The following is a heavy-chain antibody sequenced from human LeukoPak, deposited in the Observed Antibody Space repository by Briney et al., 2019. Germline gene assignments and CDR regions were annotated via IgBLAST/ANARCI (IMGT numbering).Heavy chain of an antibody. CDR1: RFTFSNYW. CDR2: INQDGTKK. D-gene: IGHD2-2*01. CDR3: ASQPAAADVDY. J-gene: IGHJ4*02. V-gene: IGHV3-7*03. Sequence: GGSLRLSCAASRFTFSNYWMTWVRQAPGKGLEWVANINQDGTKKSYVDSVKGRFTISRDNAKNSLYLQMNNLRADDTGVYYCASQPAAADVDYWGQGALVTVSS.